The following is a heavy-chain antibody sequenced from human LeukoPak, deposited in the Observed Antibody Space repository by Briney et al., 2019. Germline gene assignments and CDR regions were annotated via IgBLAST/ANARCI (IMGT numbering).Heavy chain of an antibody. CDR2: IPPGGSPK. Sequence: GGSLRLSCAASGFTFSTYGMHWVRQAPGQGLEWVAVIPPGGSPKYYADSVKGRFTISRDNSKNTLFLEMSRLRAEDTAVYYCAKDGGIAAAGTFDYWGRGTLVTVSS. CDR1: GFTFSTYG. J-gene: IGHJ4*02. V-gene: IGHV3-30*18. D-gene: IGHD6-13*01. CDR3: AKDGGIAAAGTFDY.